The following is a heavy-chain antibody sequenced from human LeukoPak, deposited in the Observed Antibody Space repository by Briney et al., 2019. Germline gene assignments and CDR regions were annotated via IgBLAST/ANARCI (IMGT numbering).Heavy chain of an antibody. Sequence: GGSLRLSCAASGFTFSSYAMSWVRQAPGKGLEWVSTVSGSGGSTYYADSVKGRFTISRDNSKNTLYLQMDSLRAEDTALYYCAKGGSGFGETVNYYYGMDVWGQGTTVTVSS. V-gene: IGHV3-23*01. CDR1: GFTFSSYA. J-gene: IGHJ6*02. CDR3: AKGGSGFGETVNYYYGMDV. CDR2: VSGSGGST. D-gene: IGHD3-10*01.